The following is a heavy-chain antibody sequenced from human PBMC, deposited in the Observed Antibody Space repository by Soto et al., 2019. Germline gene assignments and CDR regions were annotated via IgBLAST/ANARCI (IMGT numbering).Heavy chain of an antibody. D-gene: IGHD6-13*01. Sequence: SETLSLTCAVYGGSFSGYYWSWIRQPPGKGLEWIGEINHSGSTNYNPSLKSRVTISVDTSKNQFSLKLSSVTAADTAIYYCARQKKGSSWFLYYFDYWGLGTLVTVSS. J-gene: IGHJ4*02. CDR3: ARQKKGSSWFLYYFDY. CDR2: INHSGST. CDR1: GGSFSGYY. V-gene: IGHV4-34*01.